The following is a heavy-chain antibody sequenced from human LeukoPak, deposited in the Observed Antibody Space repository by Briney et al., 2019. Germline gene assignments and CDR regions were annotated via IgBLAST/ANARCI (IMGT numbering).Heavy chain of an antibody. Sequence: GGSLRLSCAASGFIVSGDFMSWVRQAPGKGLGWVSVIYSDGSTYYADSVKGRFTISRDNSKNTLDLQMNSLRAEDTAVYYCARDSLQIYYYGMDVWGQGTTVTVSS. V-gene: IGHV3-66*01. CDR2: IYSDGST. J-gene: IGHJ6*02. CDR3: ARDSLQIYYYGMDV. CDR1: GFIVSGDF.